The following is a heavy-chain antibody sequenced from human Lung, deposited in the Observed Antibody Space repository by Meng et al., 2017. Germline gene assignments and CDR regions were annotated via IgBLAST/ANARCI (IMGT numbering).Heavy chain of an antibody. J-gene: IGHJ4*02. CDR3: ARGLGEAVVPRTMFDY. Sequence: QVLRQASGPGLLEPSWPLSLPCGVSGGSISSSHWWSCVRQPPGKGLEWIGEIYHSGGTKYNPSLKSRVTISVDKSKNQFSLKLSSVTAADTAVYYCARGLGEAVVPRTMFDYWGQGTLVTVSS. V-gene: IGHV4-4*02. D-gene: IGHD2-2*01. CDR2: IYHSGGT. CDR1: GGSISSSHW.